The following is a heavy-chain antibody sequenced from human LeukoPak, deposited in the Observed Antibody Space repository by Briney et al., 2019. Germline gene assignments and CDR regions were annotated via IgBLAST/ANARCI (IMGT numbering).Heavy chain of an antibody. CDR2: ISYDGGNK. V-gene: IGHV3-30-3*01. D-gene: IGHD6-13*01. Sequence: GGSLRLSCAAFGFTFSSYAMHWVRQAPGKGLEWVAVISYDGGNKYYADSVKGRFTISRDNSKNTLYLQMNSLRAEDTAVYYCARVDSSSWYSLDYWGQGTLVTVSS. J-gene: IGHJ4*02. CDR3: ARVDSSSWYSLDY. CDR1: GFTFSSYA.